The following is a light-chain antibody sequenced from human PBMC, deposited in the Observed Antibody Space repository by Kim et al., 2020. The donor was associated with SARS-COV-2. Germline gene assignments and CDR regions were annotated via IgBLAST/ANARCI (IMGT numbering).Light chain of an antibody. J-gene: IGLJ1*01. Sequence: QSVTISCTGTSSDVGGYNFVSWYQQHPGKAPKLMIYEVTQRPSGVPDRFSGSKSGNTASLTVSGLQAEDEADYYCCSYAGSYTFYVFGTGTKVTVL. CDR3: CSYAGSYTFYV. CDR1: SSDVGGYNF. V-gene: IGLV2-11*03. CDR2: EVT.